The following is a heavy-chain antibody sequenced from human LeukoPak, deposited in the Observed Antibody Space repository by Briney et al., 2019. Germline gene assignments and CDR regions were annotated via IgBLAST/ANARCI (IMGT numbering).Heavy chain of an antibody. CDR1: GYSFTSYW. CDR3: ARRISRCSSTSCPNWFDP. J-gene: IGHJ5*02. CDR2: IDPSDSYT. D-gene: IGHD2-2*01. Sequence: PGESLKISCKGSGYSFTSYWISWVRQMPGKGLEWMGRIDPSDSYTNYSPSFQGHVTISADKSISTAYLQWSSLKASDTAMYYCARRISRCSSTSCPNWFDPWGQGTLVTVSS. V-gene: IGHV5-10-1*01.